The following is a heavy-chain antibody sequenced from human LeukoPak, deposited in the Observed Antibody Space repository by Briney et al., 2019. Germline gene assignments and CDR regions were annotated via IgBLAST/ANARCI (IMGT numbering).Heavy chain of an antibody. V-gene: IGHV3-48*03. Sequence: HPGGSLRLSCAASGFTFSRYEMNWVRQAPGKGLEWVSYITSSGSTIYYADSVKGRFTISRDNAKNSLYLQMNSLRAEDTAVYYCARISHPPRYYGSGSYSYYYMDVWGKGTTVTISS. CDR3: ARISHPPRYYGSGSYSYYYMDV. D-gene: IGHD3-10*01. CDR1: GFTFSRYE. CDR2: ITSSGSTI. J-gene: IGHJ6*03.